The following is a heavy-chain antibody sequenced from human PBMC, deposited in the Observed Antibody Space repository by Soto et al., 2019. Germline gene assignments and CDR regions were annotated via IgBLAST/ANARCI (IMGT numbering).Heavy chain of an antibody. J-gene: IGHJ6*02. Sequence: AAETLSLTCTVSGGSISPYYWSWIRQPPGKGLEWIGFIYYSGRTSYNPSLKSRVTISVDTSKNQFSLNLSSVTAADTAVYYCARDLRFQGHDYADYLGYGMDVWGQGTTVTSP. D-gene: IGHD4-17*01. CDR2: IYYSGRT. V-gene: IGHV4-59*01. CDR1: GGSISPYY. CDR3: ARDLRFQGHDYADYLGYGMDV.